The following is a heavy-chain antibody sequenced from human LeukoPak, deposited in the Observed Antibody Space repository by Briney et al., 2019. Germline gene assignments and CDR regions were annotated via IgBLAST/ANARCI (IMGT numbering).Heavy chain of an antibody. V-gene: IGHV3-74*01. CDR1: GFTFSSYW. J-gene: IGHJ6*02. Sequence: GGSLRLSCVASGFTFSSYWMHWVRQAPGKGLVWVSRVKSDGSVTNYADSVKGRFTISRDNAKNTLYLQMNSLRTGDTAVYYCARGLPSYYGMDVWGQGTTVTVSS. CDR2: VKSDGSVT. CDR3: ARGLPSYYGMDV.